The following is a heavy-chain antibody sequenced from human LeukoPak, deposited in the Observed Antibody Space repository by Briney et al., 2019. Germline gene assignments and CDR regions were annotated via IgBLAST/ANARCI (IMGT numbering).Heavy chain of an antibody. V-gene: IGHV3-9*01. CDR3: AKAPPYNWNPAYFHY. D-gene: IGHD1-20*01. CDR2: ISWNSGSI. Sequence: PGRSLRLSCAASGFTFDDYAMHWVRQAPGKGLEWVSGISWNSGSIGYADSVKGRFTISRDNAKNSLYLQMNSLRAEDTALYYCAKAPPYNWNPAYFHYWGQRTLVTVSS. CDR1: GFTFDDYA. J-gene: IGHJ4*02.